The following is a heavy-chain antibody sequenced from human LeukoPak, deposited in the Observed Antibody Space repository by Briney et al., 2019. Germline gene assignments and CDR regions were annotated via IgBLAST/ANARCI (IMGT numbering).Heavy chain of an antibody. CDR1: GGSFSGYY. CDR2: INHSGST. CDR3: ASNGYDFWSGYSIFFDY. J-gene: IGHJ4*02. V-gene: IGHV4-34*01. D-gene: IGHD3-3*01. Sequence: SETLSLTCAAYGGSFSGYYWSWIRQPPGKGLEWIGEINHSGSTNYNPSLKSRVAISVDTSKNQFSLKLSSVTAADTAVYYCASNGYDFWSGYSIFFDYWGQGTLVTVSS.